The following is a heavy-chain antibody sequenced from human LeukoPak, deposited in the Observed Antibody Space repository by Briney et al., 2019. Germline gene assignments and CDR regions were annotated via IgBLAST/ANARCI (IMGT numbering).Heavy chain of an antibody. CDR3: ARGRLTYDSSGLFPYYFDY. V-gene: IGHV3-23*01. J-gene: IGHJ4*02. Sequence: PGGSLRLSCAASGFTFSSYAMSWVRQAPGKGLEWVSAISGSGGSTYYADSVKGRFTISRDNSKNTLYLQMNSLRAEDTAVYYCARGRLTYDSSGLFPYYFDYWGQGTLVTVSP. D-gene: IGHD3-22*01. CDR1: GFTFSSYA. CDR2: ISGSGGST.